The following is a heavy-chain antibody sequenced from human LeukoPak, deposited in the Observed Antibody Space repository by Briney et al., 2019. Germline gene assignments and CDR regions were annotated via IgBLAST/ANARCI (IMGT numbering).Heavy chain of an antibody. CDR2: IYSGGTT. D-gene: IGHD3-3*01. Sequence: GGSLRHSCAVSGFTVSNNYMSWVRQAPGKGLEWVSVIYSGGTTYYVDSVKGRFTISRDNSKNTLYLQMNSLRAEDTAVYYCAKDYYTAPNTIFGVVTDYWGQGTLVTVSS. CDR3: AKDYYTAPNTIFGVVTDY. V-gene: IGHV3-53*05. J-gene: IGHJ4*02. CDR1: GFTVSNNY.